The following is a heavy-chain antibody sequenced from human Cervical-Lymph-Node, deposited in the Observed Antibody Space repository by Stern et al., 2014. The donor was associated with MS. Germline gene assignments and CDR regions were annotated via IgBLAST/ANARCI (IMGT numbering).Heavy chain of an antibody. CDR3: ARGRQYYYASGSSPPDAFDI. D-gene: IGHD3-10*01. Sequence: QVQLQESGPGLVKPSQTLSLTCTVSGGSISSGADYWNWIRQHPGKGLEWIGYIYYSGSTEYIPSLKRRVIISADTSKKQFSLKLRSVTAADTAVYYCARGRQYYYASGSSPPDAFDIWGQGTMVTVSS. J-gene: IGHJ3*02. V-gene: IGHV4-31*03. CDR2: IYYSGST. CDR1: GGSISSGADY.